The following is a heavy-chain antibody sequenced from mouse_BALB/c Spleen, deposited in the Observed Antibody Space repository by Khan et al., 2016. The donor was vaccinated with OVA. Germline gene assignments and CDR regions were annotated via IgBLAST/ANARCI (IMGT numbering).Heavy chain of an antibody. CDR1: GFTFSSYG. Sequence: VQLKESGGGLVKPGGSRKLSCAASGFTFSSYGMHWVRQAPERGLEWVAYISGDSNTIYYADTVKGRFTFSRDNPRNTLFLQMTSLMSEDTAMXCYATSYFYGYYFDYWGPGTTRTVSS. D-gene: IGHD1-1*01. V-gene: IGHV5-17*02. CDR3: ATSYFYGYYFDY. J-gene: IGHJ2*01. CDR2: ISGDSNTI.